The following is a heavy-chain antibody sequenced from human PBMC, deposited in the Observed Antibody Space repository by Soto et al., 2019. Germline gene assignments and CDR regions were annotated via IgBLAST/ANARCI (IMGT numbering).Heavy chain of an antibody. V-gene: IGHV3-33*01. CDR1: GFTFSNYG. CDR3: ARDSDYGSNSGWLDP. D-gene: IGHD3-10*01. CDR2: IWYDGSHQ. Sequence: GGSLRLSCAASGFTFSNYGMHWVRQAPGKGLEWVAVIWYDGSHQHYVDSVRGRFTISRDSSKNTVSLQMDSLRVEDTAVYYCARDSDYGSNSGWLDPWGQGIMVTVSS. J-gene: IGHJ5*02.